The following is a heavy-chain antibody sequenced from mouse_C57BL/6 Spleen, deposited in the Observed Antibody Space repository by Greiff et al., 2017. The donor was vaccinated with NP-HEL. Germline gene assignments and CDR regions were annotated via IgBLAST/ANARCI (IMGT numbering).Heavy chain of an antibody. CDR2: INPSTGGT. J-gene: IGHJ4*01. CDR3: ARSPMMEYYYAMDY. D-gene: IGHD2-3*01. CDR1: GYSFTGYY. V-gene: IGHV1-42*01. Sequence: EVKLVESGPELVKPGASVKISCKASGYSFTGYYMNWVKQSPEKSLEWIGEINPSTGGTTYNQKFKAKATLTVDKSSSTAYMQLKSLTSEDSAVYYCARSPMMEYYYAMDYWGQGTSVTVSS.